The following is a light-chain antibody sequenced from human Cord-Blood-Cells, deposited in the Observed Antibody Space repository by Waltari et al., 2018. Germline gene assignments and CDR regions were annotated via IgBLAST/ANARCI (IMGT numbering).Light chain of an antibody. CDR2: AAS. CDR3: QQYYSYPMYT. J-gene: IGKJ2*01. V-gene: IGKV1-8*01. Sequence: AIRITQSPSSLSASTGDRVTITCRASQGISSYLAWYQQKPGKAPKLLFYAASTLQSGVPSRFSGSGSGTDFTLTISCLQSEDFATYYCQQYYSYPMYTFGQGTKLEIK. CDR1: QGISSY.